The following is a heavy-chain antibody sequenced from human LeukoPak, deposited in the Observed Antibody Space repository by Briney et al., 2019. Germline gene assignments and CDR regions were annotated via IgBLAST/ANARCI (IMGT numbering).Heavy chain of an antibody. Sequence: GGSLILSCAASGFTFSNAWMRWVRQAPGKGLEWVGRIKRETDGGTTDYAATVKGRFTISRDDSKSTLYLQMNSLKTDDTAVYYCTTKYYYDSSGYNNFDYWGQGTLVTVSS. CDR1: GFTFSNAW. CDR2: IKRETDGGTT. V-gene: IGHV3-15*01. CDR3: TTKYYYDSSGYNNFDY. D-gene: IGHD3-22*01. J-gene: IGHJ4*02.